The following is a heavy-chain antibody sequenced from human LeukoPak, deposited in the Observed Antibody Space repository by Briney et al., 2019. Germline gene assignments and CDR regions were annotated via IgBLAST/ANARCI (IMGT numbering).Heavy chain of an antibody. J-gene: IGHJ4*02. CDR2: IYYSGST. CDR1: GGSISSGSYY. V-gene: IGHV4-61*01. D-gene: IGHD6-19*01. Sequence: PSETLSLTCTVSGGSISSGSYYWSWIRQPPGKGLEWIGYIYYSGSTNYNPSLKSRVTISVDTSKNQFSLKLSSVTAADTAVYYCARAVSYSSGWSAFDYWGQGTLVTVSS. CDR3: ARAVSYSSGWSAFDY.